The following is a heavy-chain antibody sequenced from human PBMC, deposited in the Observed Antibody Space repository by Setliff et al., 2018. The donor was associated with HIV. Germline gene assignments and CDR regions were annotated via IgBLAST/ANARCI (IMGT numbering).Heavy chain of an antibody. CDR1: NASINSYY. CDR2: IHFSGRT. J-gene: IGHJ1*01. Sequence: SETLSLTCTVSNASINSYYWSWIRQPAGRALEWIGRIHFSGRTNYNPSLKSRVKMSIDTSKNQFSLNLSSVTAADTAIYFCARDPYCSGDGCFRYYQHWGRGTLVTVSS. D-gene: IGHD2-15*01. CDR3: ARDPYCSGDGCFRYYQH. V-gene: IGHV4-4*07.